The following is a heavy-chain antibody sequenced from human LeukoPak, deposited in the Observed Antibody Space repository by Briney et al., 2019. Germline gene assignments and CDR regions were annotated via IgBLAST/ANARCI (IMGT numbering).Heavy chain of an antibody. Sequence: GGSLRFSCAASGFTFSSYGMHWVRQAPGKGLEWVAFIRYDGSNKYYADSVKGRFTISRDNSRNTLYLQMNSLRAEDTAVYYCASPIVVVPAAIRDYWGQGTLVTVSS. CDR2: IRYDGSNK. CDR3: ASPIVVVPAAIRDY. V-gene: IGHV3-30*02. D-gene: IGHD2-2*02. J-gene: IGHJ4*02. CDR1: GFTFSSYG.